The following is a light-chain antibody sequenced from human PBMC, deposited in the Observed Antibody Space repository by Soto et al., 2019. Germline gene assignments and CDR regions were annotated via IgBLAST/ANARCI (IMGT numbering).Light chain of an antibody. V-gene: IGLV2-14*03. CDR3: TSYTRSTPFYV. Sequence: QSVLTQPASVSGSPGQSIAISCTGVRTDVVDGYDYVSWYQQHPGQAPQLIIYDVSNRPSGVSDRFSGSKSGNTASLTISGLQAEDEAEYYCTSYTRSTPFYVFGTGNKVTVL. CDR1: RTDVVDGYDY. CDR2: DVS. J-gene: IGLJ1*01.